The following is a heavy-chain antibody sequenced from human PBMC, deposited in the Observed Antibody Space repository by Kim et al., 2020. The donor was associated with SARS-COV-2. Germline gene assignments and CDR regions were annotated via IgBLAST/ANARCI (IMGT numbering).Heavy chain of an antibody. V-gene: IGHV1-18*04. CDR3: ASVRGNYGDYEIDY. CDR2: ISAYNGNT. D-gene: IGHD4-17*01. J-gene: IGHJ4*02. Sequence: ASVKVSCKASGYTFTSYGISWVRQAPGQGLEWMGWISAYNGNTNYAQKLQGRVTMTTDTSTSTAYMELRSLRSDDTAVYYCASVRGNYGDYEIDYWGQGTLVTVSS. CDR1: GYTFTSYG.